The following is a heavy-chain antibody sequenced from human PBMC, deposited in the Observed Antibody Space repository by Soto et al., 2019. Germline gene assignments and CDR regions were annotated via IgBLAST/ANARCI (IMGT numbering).Heavy chain of an antibody. D-gene: IGHD2-2*01. CDR1: EFTVTNNE. Sequence: PGGSLRLSCAASEFTVTNNEMSWVRQAPGKGLEWVSILYSGGNPYYADSVEGRFTISRDGSKNTPYLHMNSLRAEDTAVYYCALRRVAYADFWGQGTQVTVSS. V-gene: IGHV3-53*01. J-gene: IGHJ4*02. CDR3: ALRRVAYADF. CDR2: LYSGGNP.